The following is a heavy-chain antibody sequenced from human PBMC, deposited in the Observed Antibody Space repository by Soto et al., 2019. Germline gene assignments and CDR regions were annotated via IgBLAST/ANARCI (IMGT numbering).Heavy chain of an antibody. Sequence: GGSLRLSCAASGFTFSSYAMHWVRQAPGKGLEWVAVISYDGSNKYYADSVKGRFTISRDNSKNTLYLQMNSLRAEDTAVYYCARELDLDWFDPWGQGTLVTVS. V-gene: IGHV3-30-3*01. CDR3: ARELDLDWFDP. J-gene: IGHJ5*02. CDR2: ISYDGSNK. D-gene: IGHD1-1*01. CDR1: GFTFSSYA.